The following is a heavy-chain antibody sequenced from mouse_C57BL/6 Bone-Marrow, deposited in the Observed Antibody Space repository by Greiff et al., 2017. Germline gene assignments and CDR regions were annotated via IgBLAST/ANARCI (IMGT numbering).Heavy chain of an antibody. V-gene: IGHV14-4*01. J-gene: IGHJ3*01. CDR3: TRCLGFAY. CDR2: IDPENGDT. Sequence: EVQLQQSGAELVRPGASVKLSCTASGFNIKDDYMHWVKQRPEQGLEWIGWIDPENGDTEYASKFQGKATITTDPSSNTAYLQFSSLTSEDTAVYYCTRCLGFAYWGQGTLVPVSA. CDR1: GFNIKDDY.